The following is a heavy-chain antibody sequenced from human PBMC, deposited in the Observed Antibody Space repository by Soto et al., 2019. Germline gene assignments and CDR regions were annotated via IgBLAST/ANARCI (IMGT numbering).Heavy chain of an antibody. CDR1: GGSISSGGYY. D-gene: IGHD3-22*01. CDR2: IYYSGST. J-gene: IGHJ5*02. CDR3: ARWYYYDRWFDP. V-gene: IGHV4-31*03. Sequence: PSETLSLTCTVSGGSISSGGYYWSWIRQHPGKGLEWIGYIYYSGSTYYNPSLKSRVTISVDTSKNQFSLKLSSVTAADTAVYYCARWYYYDRWFDPWGQGTLVTVSS.